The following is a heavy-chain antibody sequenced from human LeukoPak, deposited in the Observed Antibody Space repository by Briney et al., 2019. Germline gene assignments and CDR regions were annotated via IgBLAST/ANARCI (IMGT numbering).Heavy chain of an antibody. CDR3: ASMWEGGY. CDR2: ISSSGSTI. V-gene: IGHV3-48*03. Sequence: GGSLRLSCAASGFTFSSYEMNWVRQAPGKGLEWVSYISSSGSTIYYADSVRGRFTISRDNAKNSLYLQLNSLRADDTAVYYCASMWEGGYWGQGTLVTVSS. D-gene: IGHD1-26*01. J-gene: IGHJ4*02. CDR1: GFTFSSYE.